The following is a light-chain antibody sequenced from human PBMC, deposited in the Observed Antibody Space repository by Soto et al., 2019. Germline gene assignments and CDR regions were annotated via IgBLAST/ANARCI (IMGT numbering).Light chain of an antibody. CDR1: QGISSY. Sequence: DIQLTQSPSFLSASVGDRVTITCRASQGISSYLAWYQQKPGKAPKLLIYAASTLQSGVPSRFSGSGSGTEFTLTISSLQPEDFATYYCQQLNSYPLLGPGTKVDI. CDR2: AAS. V-gene: IGKV1-9*01. J-gene: IGKJ3*01. CDR3: QQLNSYPL.